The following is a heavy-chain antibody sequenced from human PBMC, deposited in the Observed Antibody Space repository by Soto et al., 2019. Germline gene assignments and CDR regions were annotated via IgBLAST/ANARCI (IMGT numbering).Heavy chain of an antibody. J-gene: IGHJ4*02. CDR3: ARGWTGGY. CDR1: GLTFSGYW. D-gene: IGHD2-15*01. Sequence: EVQLVESGGDLVQPGGSLRLSCAASGLTFSGYWMHWVRQAPGKGLVWVSRVNSDGTSTAYADSVKGRFTISRDNAKNTLYLQMNSLRAEDTAVYYCARGWTGGYWGQGTLVTVPS. CDR2: VNSDGTST. V-gene: IGHV3-74*01.